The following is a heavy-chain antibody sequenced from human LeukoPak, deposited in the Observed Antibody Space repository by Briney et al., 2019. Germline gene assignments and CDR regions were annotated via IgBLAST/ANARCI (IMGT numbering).Heavy chain of an antibody. CDR2: IYYSGST. J-gene: IGHJ4*02. D-gene: IGHD6-6*01. Sequence: SETLSLTCTVSGGSISTYYWSWVRQPPGKGLEWIGYIYYSGSTNYNPSLKSRVTISVDTSKNQFSLKLSSVTAADTAVYYCASAGSSSGYFAYWGQGTLVTVSS. CDR1: GGSISTYY. V-gene: IGHV4-59*01. CDR3: ASAGSSSGYFAY.